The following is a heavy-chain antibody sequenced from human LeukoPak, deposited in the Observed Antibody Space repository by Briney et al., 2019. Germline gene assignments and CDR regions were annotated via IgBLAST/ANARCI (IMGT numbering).Heavy chain of an antibody. CDR2: IYYSGGT. CDR3: ARRAAAVGTYYMDV. CDR1: GGSINSYY. D-gene: IGHD6-13*01. J-gene: IGHJ6*03. Sequence: MPSETLSLTCTVSGGSINSYYWNWLRQPPGKGLEWIGYIYYSGGTNYNPSLKSRVTIAVDTSKNQFSLKLSSVTAADTAVYYCARRAAAVGTYYMDVWGKGTTVTASS. V-gene: IGHV4-59*01.